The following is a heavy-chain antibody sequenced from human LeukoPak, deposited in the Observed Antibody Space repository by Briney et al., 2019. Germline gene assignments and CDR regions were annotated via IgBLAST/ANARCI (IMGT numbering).Heavy chain of an antibody. J-gene: IGHJ5*02. V-gene: IGHV4-39*01. D-gene: IGHD3-22*01. CDR1: GGSISSSSYY. Sequence: SETLSLTCTVSGGSISSSSYYWGWIRQPPGKGLEWIGSIYYSGSTYYNPSLKSRVTISVDTSKNQFSLKLSSVTAADTAVYYCARVTMIVVVNWFDPWGQGTLVTVSS. CDR3: ARVTMIVVVNWFDP. CDR2: IYYSGST.